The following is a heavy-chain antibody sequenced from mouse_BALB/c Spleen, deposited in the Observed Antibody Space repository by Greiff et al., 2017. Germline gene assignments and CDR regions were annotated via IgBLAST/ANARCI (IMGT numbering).Heavy chain of an antibody. CDR2: IDPANGNS. Sequence: EVQRVESGAELVKPGASVKLSCTASGFNIKDTYMHWVKQRPEQGLEWIGRIDPANGNSKYDPKFQGKATITADTSSNTAYLQLSSLTSEDTAVYYCARLRDYGGFAYWGQGTLVTVSA. V-gene: IGHV14-3*02. D-gene: IGHD2-4*01. J-gene: IGHJ3*01. CDR3: ARLRDYGGFAY. CDR1: GFNIKDTY.